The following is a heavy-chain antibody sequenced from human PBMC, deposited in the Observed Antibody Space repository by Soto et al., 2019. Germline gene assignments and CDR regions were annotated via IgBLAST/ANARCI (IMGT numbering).Heavy chain of an antibody. V-gene: IGHV3-23*01. D-gene: IGHD6-19*01. CDR3: AQAHTSGWSSYYYYGLDV. CDR2: INDNGGIT. J-gene: IGHJ6*02. CDR1: ACAFANYA. Sequence: PVGSRIPPCAALACAFANYARSWVRRAPGKGLEWVSGINDNGGITHYADSVKGRFTISRDNSKNTLYLQINSLRAEDTAVYYCAQAHTSGWSSYYYYGLDVWGQGTTVTVS.